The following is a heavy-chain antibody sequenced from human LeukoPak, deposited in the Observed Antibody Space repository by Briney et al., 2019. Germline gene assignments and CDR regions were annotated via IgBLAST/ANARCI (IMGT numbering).Heavy chain of an antibody. J-gene: IGHJ6*02. Sequence: SETLSLTCTVSGGSVSSGSYYWSWIRQPPGKGLEWIGYIYYSGSTNYNPSLKSRVTISVDTSKNQFSLKLSSVTAADTAVYYCARFRRLHQYGMDVWGQGTTVTVSS. D-gene: IGHD4-11*01. CDR3: ARFRRLHQYGMDV. CDR1: GGSVSSGSYY. CDR2: IYYSGST. V-gene: IGHV4-61*01.